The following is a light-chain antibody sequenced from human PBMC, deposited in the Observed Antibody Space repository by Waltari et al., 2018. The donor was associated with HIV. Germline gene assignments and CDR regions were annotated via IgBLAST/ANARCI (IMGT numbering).Light chain of an antibody. V-gene: IGKV3-20*01. CDR2: GAS. J-gene: IGKJ2*02. CDR3: QQYGSSPCT. Sequence: EIVLTQSPATLSLSPGERATLSCRASQIVSGDYLAWYQQKPGQDPRLRIYGASTRATDVPERFSGSRSGTLFTLTINGLDPEDFAMYYCQQYGSSPCTFGRGTNLDIK. CDR1: QIVSGDY.